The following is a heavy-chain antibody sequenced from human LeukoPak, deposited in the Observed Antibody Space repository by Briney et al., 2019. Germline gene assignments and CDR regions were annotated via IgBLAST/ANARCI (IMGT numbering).Heavy chain of an antibody. D-gene: IGHD2-15*01. Sequence: KPSETLSLTCAVYGGSFSGYYWSWIRQPPGKGLEWIGYIYYSGSTYYNPSLKSRVTISVDTSKNQFSLKLSSVTAADTAVYYCASEGDCSGGSCYSYDYWGQGTLVTVSS. J-gene: IGHJ4*02. CDR3: ASEGDCSGGSCYSYDY. CDR2: IYYSGST. V-gene: IGHV4-30-4*08. CDR1: GGSFSGYY.